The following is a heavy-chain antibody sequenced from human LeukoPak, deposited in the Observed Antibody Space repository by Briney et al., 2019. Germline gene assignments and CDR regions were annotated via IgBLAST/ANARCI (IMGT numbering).Heavy chain of an antibody. J-gene: IGHJ4*02. CDR3: AKGLGLAAALEDFDY. CDR2: INSDGSNT. Sequence: QPGGSLRLSCAASGFTFSSSWMHWVRQAPGKGLVCVSRINSDGSNTRYADSVKGRFTISRDNAKNTVYLQMNSLRAEDTAVYYCAKGLGLAAALEDFDYWGQGTLVTVSS. V-gene: IGHV3-74*01. CDR1: GFTFSSSW. D-gene: IGHD6-13*01.